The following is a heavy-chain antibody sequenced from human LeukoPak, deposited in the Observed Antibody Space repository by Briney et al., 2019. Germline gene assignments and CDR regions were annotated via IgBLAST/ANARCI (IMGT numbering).Heavy chain of an antibody. CDR1: GYTFTRYY. D-gene: IGHD5-24*01. J-gene: IGHJ4*02. CDR3: ARDFGEMPNY. Sequence: ASVKVSCKASGYTFTRYYMHWVRQAPGQGLERMGIIDPSGGSTSYAQNFKGGVTMTRDATTSTVYLELSSLRSEDKAVYYCARDFGEMPNYWGEGTLVTVSS. CDR2: IDPSGGST. V-gene: IGHV1-46*01.